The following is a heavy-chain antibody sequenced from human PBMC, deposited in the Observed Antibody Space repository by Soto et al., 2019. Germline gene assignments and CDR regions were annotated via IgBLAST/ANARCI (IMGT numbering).Heavy chain of an antibody. V-gene: IGHV4-31*03. J-gene: IGHJ4*02. CDR1: GGSISIINNY. Sequence: QLQLQESGPGLVKPSQTLSLSCTVSGGSISIINNYWTWIRQHPGKGLEWIGFISHSGSTYYTPSLTSRVTISLDTSKNQFSLTLSSVTAADTAVYFCAKAEDNGGNSRPFASWGQGTLVTVSS. CDR3: AKAEDNGGNSRPFAS. D-gene: IGHD2-21*02. CDR2: ISHSGST.